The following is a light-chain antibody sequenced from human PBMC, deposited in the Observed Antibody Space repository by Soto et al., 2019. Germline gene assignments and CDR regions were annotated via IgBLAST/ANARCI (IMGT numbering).Light chain of an antibody. CDR3: QQSSQWPPMT. CDR1: QSVSYY. CDR2: DAS. J-gene: IGKJ5*01. Sequence: EIVLTQSPGTLSLSPGDRATLSCRASQSVSYYLAWYQVKPCQAPGLLIYDASSRATGVPARFSGSGSGTDFSLTISSLEPEDVAVYYCQQSSQWPPMTXGQGTRLDIK. V-gene: IGKV3-11*01.